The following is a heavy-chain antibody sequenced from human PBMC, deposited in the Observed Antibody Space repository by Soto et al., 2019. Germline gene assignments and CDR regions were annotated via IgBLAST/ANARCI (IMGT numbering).Heavy chain of an antibody. Sequence: QVQLVQSGAEVSKPGASVTVSCQASGGTFSNYTVTWVRQAPGQGREWMGRLIPSLGLANYAQKCRGRLTSTADKSTTTAYMELRSLRSEDTAIYYCARFKLGDDYWGHGTLVTVSS. J-gene: IGHJ4*01. V-gene: IGHV1-69*02. CDR2: LIPSLGLA. CDR3: ARFKLGDDY. D-gene: IGHD5-12*01. CDR1: GGTFSNYT.